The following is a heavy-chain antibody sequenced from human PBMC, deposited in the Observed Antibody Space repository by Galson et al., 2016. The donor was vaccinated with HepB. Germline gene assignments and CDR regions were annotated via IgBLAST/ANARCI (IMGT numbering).Heavy chain of an antibody. CDR2: ISGYNGNT. CDR3: ARDQDILTGYLAGPYYFDY. D-gene: IGHD3-9*01. V-gene: IGHV1-18*04. J-gene: IGHJ4*02. CDR1: GYTFNIYG. Sequence: SVKVSCKASGYTFNIYGISWVRQAPGQGLEWMGWISGYNGNTNYAQKVQGRVTMTTDPSTSTAYMELRSLRSDDTAVYYCARDQDILTGYLAGPYYFDYWGQGTQVTVSS.